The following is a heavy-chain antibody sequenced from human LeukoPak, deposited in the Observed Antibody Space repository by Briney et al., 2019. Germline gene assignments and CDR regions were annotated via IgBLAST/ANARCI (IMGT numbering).Heavy chain of an antibody. CDR1: GFTFSSYA. CDR3: AKDTIVWSSGRGCFDY. J-gene: IGHJ4*02. CDR2: ISYDGSNK. Sequence: GGSLRLSCAASGFTFSSYAMHWVRQAPGKGLEWVAVISYDGSNKYYADSVKGRFTISRDNSKNTLYLQMNSLRAEDTAVYYCAKDTIVWSSGRGCFDYWGQGTLVTVSS. D-gene: IGHD6-19*01. V-gene: IGHV3-30-3*01.